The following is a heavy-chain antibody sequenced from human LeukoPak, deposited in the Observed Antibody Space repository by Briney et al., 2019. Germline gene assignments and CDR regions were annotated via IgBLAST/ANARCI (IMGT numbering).Heavy chain of an antibody. Sequence: GGSLRLSCAASGFTFSSYWMHWVRQAPGKGLVWVSRINSDGSSTSYADSVKGRFTISRDNAKNTLYLQMNSLRAEDTAVYYCARDEYSSSWYIYYYGLDVWGQGTPVTVSS. CDR2: INSDGSST. D-gene: IGHD6-13*01. V-gene: IGHV3-74*01. CDR3: ARDEYSSSWYIYYYGLDV. J-gene: IGHJ6*02. CDR1: GFTFSSYW.